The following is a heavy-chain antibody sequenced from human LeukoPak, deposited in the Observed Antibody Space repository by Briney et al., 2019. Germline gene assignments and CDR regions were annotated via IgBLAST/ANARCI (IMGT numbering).Heavy chain of an antibody. CDR1: GFTFGDSG. V-gene: IGHV3-49*03. Sequence: PGGSLRLSCTASGFTFGDSGMSWFRQAPGKGLEWVGFIRSKAYGGAVEYAASVKGRFTISRDDSKSIAYLLMNSLKTEDTAVYYCSRAPYHDFWCDYWGQGTLVTVSS. D-gene: IGHD3-3*01. CDR3: SRAPYHDFWCDY. CDR2: IRSKAYGGAV. J-gene: IGHJ4*02.